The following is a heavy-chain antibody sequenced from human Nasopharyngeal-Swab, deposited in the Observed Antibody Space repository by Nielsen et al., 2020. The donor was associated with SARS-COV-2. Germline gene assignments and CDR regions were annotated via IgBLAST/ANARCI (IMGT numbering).Heavy chain of an antibody. D-gene: IGHD6-25*01. V-gene: IGHV3-30*18. CDR1: GFTFSSYG. J-gene: IGHJ6*02. CDR2: ISYDGSNT. CDR3: AKDCGLRAAYYYYGMDV. Sequence: GESLKISCAASGFTFSSYGMHWVRQAPGKGLEWVAVISYDGSNTYYADSVKGRFTISRDKSKNTLYLQMNSLRAEDTAVYYCAKDCGLRAAYYYYGMDVWGQGTTVTVSS.